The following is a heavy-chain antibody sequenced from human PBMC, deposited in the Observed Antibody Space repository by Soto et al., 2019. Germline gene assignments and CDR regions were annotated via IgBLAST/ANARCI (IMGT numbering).Heavy chain of an antibody. J-gene: IGHJ4*02. D-gene: IGHD3-22*01. CDR1: GFSFNDYA. CDR2: ISSDGHHQ. CDR3: SRWTYYPQSSGLHADY. V-gene: IGHV3-30*03. Sequence: LRLSCATSGFSFNDYAMYWVRQAPGQGLEWVAIISSDGHHQFYLDNLRGRFTVSRDNSKNTLYLQMNSLRPEDTAVYYCSRWTYYPQSSGLHADYWGPGTVVTVSS.